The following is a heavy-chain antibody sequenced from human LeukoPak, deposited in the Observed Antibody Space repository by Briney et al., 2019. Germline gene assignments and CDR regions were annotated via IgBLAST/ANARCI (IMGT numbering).Heavy chain of an antibody. CDR1: GFTFSDYF. Sequence: GGSLRLSCVASGFTFSDYFMSWLRQAPGKGLAWVSVIYTGGGTDYADSVKGRFTISRDNSKNTLYLQMNSLRAEDTAVYYCAREGYCSGGSCYSDYWGQGTLLTVSS. D-gene: IGHD2-15*01. J-gene: IGHJ4*02. CDR2: IYTGGGT. V-gene: IGHV3-53*01. CDR3: AREGYCSGGSCYSDY.